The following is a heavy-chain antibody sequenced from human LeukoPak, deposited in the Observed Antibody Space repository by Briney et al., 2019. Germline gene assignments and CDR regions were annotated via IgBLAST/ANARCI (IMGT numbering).Heavy chain of an antibody. CDR2: INPSGGST. V-gene: IGHV1-46*01. CDR3: ASEYRFGLRAFDI. CDR1: GYTLTNYY. Sequence: ASVKVSCKASGYTLTNYYMHWVRQAPGQGLEWMGIINPSGGSTSYAQKFQGRVTMTRDTSTSTVYMELSSLRSEDTAVYYCASEYRFGLRAFDIWGQGTMVTVSS. D-gene: IGHD5-18*01. J-gene: IGHJ3*02.